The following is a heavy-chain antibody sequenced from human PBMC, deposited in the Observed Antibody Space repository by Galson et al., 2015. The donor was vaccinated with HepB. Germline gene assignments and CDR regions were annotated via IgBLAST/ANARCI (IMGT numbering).Heavy chain of an antibody. J-gene: IGHJ4*02. Sequence: VKVSCKASGYTFTMYAMHWVRQAPGQRPEWMGWINVGNGNAKYSRKFQGRVTITRDTSASTAYMELGSLKSEDTAVYYCARSGRFGIAAADHGLYWGQGTLVTVSS. D-gene: IGHD6-13*01. V-gene: IGHV1-3*01. CDR3: ARSGRFGIAAADHGLY. CDR2: INVGNGNA. CDR1: GYTFTMYA.